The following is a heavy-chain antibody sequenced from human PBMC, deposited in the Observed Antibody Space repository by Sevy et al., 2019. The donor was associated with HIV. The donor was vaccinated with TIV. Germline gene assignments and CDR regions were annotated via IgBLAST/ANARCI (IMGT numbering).Heavy chain of an antibody. Sequence: GGSLRLSCAASGFNFNDYGMHWVRQAPGKGLEWVAVTWYDGINRFYGDSVKGRFTISRDNSKNTLYLKMDSLRVEDTAVYYCARDNLLPIMVSMVRGALSFYFDYWGQGTLVTVSS. CDR3: ARDNLLPIMVSMVRGALSFYFDY. CDR1: GFNFNDYG. D-gene: IGHD3-10*01. V-gene: IGHV3-33*01. CDR2: TWYDGINR. J-gene: IGHJ4*02.